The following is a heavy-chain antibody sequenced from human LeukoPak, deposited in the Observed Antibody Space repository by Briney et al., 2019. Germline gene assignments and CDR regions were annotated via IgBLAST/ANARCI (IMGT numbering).Heavy chain of an antibody. CDR3: AKEAYYDFWSGPSPDGFDP. V-gene: IGHV3-30*02. D-gene: IGHD3-3*01. Sequence: GGSLRLSCAASGFTFSSYGTHWVRQAPGKGLEWVAFIRYDGSNKYYADSVKGRFTISRDNSKNTLYLQMNSLRAEDTAVYYCAKEAYYDFWSGPSPDGFDPWGQGTLVTVSS. J-gene: IGHJ5*02. CDR2: IRYDGSNK. CDR1: GFTFSSYG.